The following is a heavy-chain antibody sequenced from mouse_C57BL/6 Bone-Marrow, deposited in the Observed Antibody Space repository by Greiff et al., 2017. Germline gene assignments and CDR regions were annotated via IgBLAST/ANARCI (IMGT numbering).Heavy chain of an antibody. D-gene: IGHD2-2*01. V-gene: IGHV2-4*01. J-gene: IGHJ2*01. CDR2: IWSGGST. Sequence: VQLQESGPGLVQPSQSLSITCTVSGFSLTSYGVHWVRQPPGKGLEWLGVIWSGGSTDYNAAFISRLSLSKDTSKSQVFFKMNSLQADDTAIYDCAKEGDGYAGAYWGQGTTLTVSS. CDR3: AKEGDGYAGAY. CDR1: GFSLTSYG.